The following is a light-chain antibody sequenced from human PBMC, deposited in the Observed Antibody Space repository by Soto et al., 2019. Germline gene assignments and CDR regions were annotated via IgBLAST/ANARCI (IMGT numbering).Light chain of an antibody. CDR1: RSDVGGYNL. V-gene: IGLV2-23*02. J-gene: IGLJ1*01. Sequence: QSALTQPASESGSPGQSITISCTGSRSDVGGYNLVSWYQQHPGKAPKLMIYAVTRRPSGVSNRFSGSKSGDTASLTISGLQAEDEANYYCCSFAGSRILYVFGTGTKVTVL. CDR2: AVT. CDR3: CSFAGSRILYV.